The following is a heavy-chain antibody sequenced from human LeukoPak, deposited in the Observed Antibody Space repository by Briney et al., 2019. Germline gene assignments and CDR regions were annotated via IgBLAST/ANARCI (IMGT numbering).Heavy chain of an antibody. D-gene: IGHD1-26*01. Sequence: GGSLRLSRAASGFTFSSQSMNWVRQAPGKGLEWVSYISSSSSYIYYADSVKGRFTISRDNAKNSLYLQKDSLRAEDTAVYYCARGYSGSYVNPFDYWGQGTLVTVSS. J-gene: IGHJ4*02. V-gene: IGHV3-21*01. CDR1: GFTFSSQS. CDR3: ARGYSGSYVNPFDY. CDR2: ISSSSSYI.